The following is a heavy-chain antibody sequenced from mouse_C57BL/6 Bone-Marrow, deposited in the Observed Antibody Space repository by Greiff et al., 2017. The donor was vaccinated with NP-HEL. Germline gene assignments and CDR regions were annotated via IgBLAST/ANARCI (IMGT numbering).Heavy chain of an antibody. CDR3: ARDAGYGSSRFAY. CDR1: GFTFSDFY. J-gene: IGHJ3*01. Sequence: EVKVVESGGGLVQSGRSLRLSCATSGFTFSDFYMEWVRQAPGKGLEWIAASRNKANDYTTEYSASVKGRFIVSRDTSQSILYLQMNALRAEDTAIYYCARDAGYGSSRFAYWGQGTLVTVSA. D-gene: IGHD1-1*01. CDR2: SRNKANDYTT. V-gene: IGHV7-1*01.